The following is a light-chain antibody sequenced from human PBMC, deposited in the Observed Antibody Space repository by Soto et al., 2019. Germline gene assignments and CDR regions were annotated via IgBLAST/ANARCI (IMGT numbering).Light chain of an antibody. V-gene: IGLV8-61*01. J-gene: IGLJ2*01. CDR2: NTN. CDR1: SGSVFTSYY. CDR3: VLYVYTGIWG. Sequence: QAVVTQEPSFSVSPGGTVTLTCGLSSGSVFTSYYPSWYQQTPGQAPRTLIYNTNTRSSGVPDRFSGSILGNKAALTITGAKADDESDYYCVLYVYTGIWGFGGGTKVTVL.